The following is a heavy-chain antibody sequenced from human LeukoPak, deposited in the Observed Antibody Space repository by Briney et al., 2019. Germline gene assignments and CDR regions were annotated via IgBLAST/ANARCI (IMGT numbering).Heavy chain of an antibody. J-gene: IGHJ4*02. CDR2: IYTSGST. Sequence: PSETLPLTCTVSGGSISSYYWSWIRQPAGKGLEWIGRIYTSGSTNYNPSLKSRVTMSVDTSKNQFSLKLSSVTAADTAVYYCARGLYSSGWLTVDYWGQGTLVTVSS. CDR3: ARGLYSSGWLTVDY. CDR1: GGSISSYY. V-gene: IGHV4-4*07. D-gene: IGHD6-19*01.